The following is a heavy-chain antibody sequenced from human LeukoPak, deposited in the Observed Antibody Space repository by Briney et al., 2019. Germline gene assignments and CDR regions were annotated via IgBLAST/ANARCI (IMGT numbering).Heavy chain of an antibody. D-gene: IGHD5-24*01. CDR2: IIPIFGTA. CDR1: GGTFSSYA. J-gene: IGHJ4*02. Sequence: GASVKVSCKASGGTFSSYAISWVRQAPGQGLEWMGRIIPIFGTANYAQKFQGRVTITTDESTSTAYMELSSLRSEDTAVYYCARSNVGRCLQLAPFDYWGQGTLVTVSS. V-gene: IGHV1-69*05. CDR3: ARSNVGRCLQLAPFDY.